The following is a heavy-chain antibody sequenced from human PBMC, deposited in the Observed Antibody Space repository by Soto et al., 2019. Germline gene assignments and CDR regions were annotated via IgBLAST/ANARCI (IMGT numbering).Heavy chain of an antibody. CDR3: ARRVETVTHSSYYYGMDV. D-gene: IGHD4-4*01. J-gene: IGHJ6*02. Sequence: ASETLSLTCAVYGGSFSGYYWSWIRQPPGKGLEWIGEINHSGSTNYNPSLKSRVTISVDTSKNQFSLKLSSVTAADTAVYYCARRVETVTHSSYYYGMDVWGQGTTVTVSS. CDR2: INHSGST. V-gene: IGHV4-34*01. CDR1: GGSFSGYY.